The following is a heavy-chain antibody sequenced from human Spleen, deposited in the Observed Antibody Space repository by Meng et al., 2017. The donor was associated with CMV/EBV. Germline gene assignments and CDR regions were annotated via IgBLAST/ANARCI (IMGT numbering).Heavy chain of an antibody. Sequence: TLALTCAVCGGSFSGYYWSWIRQPPGKGLEWIGEINHSGSTNYNPSLKSRVTISVDTSKNQFSLKLSSVTAADTAVYYCARGFWFDPWGQGTLVTVSS. V-gene: IGHV4-34*01. CDR2: INHSGST. CDR1: GGSFSGYY. CDR3: ARGFWFDP. J-gene: IGHJ5*02.